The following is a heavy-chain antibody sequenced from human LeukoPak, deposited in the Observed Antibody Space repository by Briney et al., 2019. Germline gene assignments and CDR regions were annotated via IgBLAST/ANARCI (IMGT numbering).Heavy chain of an antibody. CDR2: ISGSGGST. CDR1: GFTFSSYG. CDR3: AKSRMITFGGVIAEPDY. V-gene: IGHV3-23*01. J-gene: IGHJ4*02. Sequence: GGSLRLSCAASGFTFSSYGMHWVRQAPGKGLEWVSAISGSGGSTYYADSVKGRFTISRDNSKNTLYLQMNSLRAEDTAVYYCAKSRMITFGGVIAEPDYWGQGTLVTVSS. D-gene: IGHD3-16*02.